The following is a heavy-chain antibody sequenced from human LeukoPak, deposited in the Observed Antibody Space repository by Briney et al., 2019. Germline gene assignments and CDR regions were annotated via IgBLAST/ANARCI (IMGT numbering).Heavy chain of an antibody. D-gene: IGHD7-27*01. Sequence: GASVKVSCKAYEGTFSSYASSWVRQAPGQGLEWMGRIIPIFGTANYAQKFQGRVTITTDESTSTAYMELSSLRSEDTAVYYCANGPRGDYFDYWGQGTLVTVSS. V-gene: IGHV1-69*05. CDR1: EGTFSSYA. CDR2: IIPIFGTA. J-gene: IGHJ4*02. CDR3: ANGPRGDYFDY.